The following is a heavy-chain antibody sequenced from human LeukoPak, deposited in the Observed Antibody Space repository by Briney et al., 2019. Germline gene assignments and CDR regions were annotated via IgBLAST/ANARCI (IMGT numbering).Heavy chain of an antibody. J-gene: IGHJ4*02. Sequence: GGSLRLSCAASGFTVSSNYMSWVREAPGKGLKWVSVIYSGGSTYYADSVKGRFTISRDNSKNTLYLQMNSLRAEDTAVYYCATAGSGPHPRALDYWGQGTLVTVSS. CDR1: GFTVSSNY. CDR3: ATAGSGPHPRALDY. CDR2: IYSGGST. V-gene: IGHV3-66*01. D-gene: IGHD2-15*01.